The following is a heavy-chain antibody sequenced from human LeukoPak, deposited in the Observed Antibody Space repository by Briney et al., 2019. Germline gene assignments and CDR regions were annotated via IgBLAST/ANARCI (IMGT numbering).Heavy chain of an antibody. V-gene: IGHV3-48*03. D-gene: IGHD3-10*02. CDR2: ISSSGSTI. J-gene: IGHJ6*04. CDR1: GFTFSSYE. Sequence: GGSLRLSCAASGFTFSSYEMNWVRQAPGKGLEWVSYISSSGSTIYYAASVKGRFTISRDEAKNSLYLKMNCLRAEDTAVYYCAELGITMIGGVWGKGTTVTISS. CDR3: AELGITMIGGV.